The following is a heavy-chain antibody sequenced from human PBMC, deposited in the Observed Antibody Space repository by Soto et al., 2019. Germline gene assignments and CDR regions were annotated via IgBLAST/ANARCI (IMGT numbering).Heavy chain of an antibody. CDR3: AREGVGDFWSGYYRYYYMGV. Sequence: SETLSLTCAVYCGSFSDNYWRWIRQPPGKGLEWIGEINHSGSTNYNPSLKSRVTISVDTSKIQFSLKLSSVTAADTAVYYCAREGVGDFWSGYYRYYYMGVWGKGTTVT. D-gene: IGHD3-3*01. CDR1: CGSFSDNY. V-gene: IGHV4-34*01. J-gene: IGHJ6*03. CDR2: INHSGST.